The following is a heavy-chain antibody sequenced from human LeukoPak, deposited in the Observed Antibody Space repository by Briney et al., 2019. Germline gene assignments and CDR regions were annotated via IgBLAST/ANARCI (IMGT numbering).Heavy chain of an antibody. V-gene: IGHV3-20*04. CDR3: ASSPTIVVVPAAMGY. CDR1: GFTFDDYG. D-gene: IGHD2-2*01. Sequence: GGSLRLSCAASGFTFDDYGMSWVRQTPGKGLEWVSGINWNGGSTGYADSVKGRFTISRDNAKNSLYLQMNSLRAEDTALYYCASSPTIVVVPAAMGYWGQGTLVTVSS. CDR2: INWNGGST. J-gene: IGHJ4*02.